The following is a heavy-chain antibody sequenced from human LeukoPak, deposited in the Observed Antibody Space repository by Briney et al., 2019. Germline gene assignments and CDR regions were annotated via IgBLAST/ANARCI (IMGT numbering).Heavy chain of an antibody. J-gene: IGHJ4*02. D-gene: IGHD6-19*01. CDR1: GYTFTNYG. CDR2: ISAYNGNT. CDR3: ARDLGSGWQRNFDY. Sequence: ASVKVSCKASGYTFTNYGISWVRQAPGQGLEWMGWISAYNGNTNYAQKLQDRVTMTTYTSKSIGYMELRSLRSDDTAVYYCARDLGSGWQRNFDYWGQGTLVTVSS. V-gene: IGHV1-18*01.